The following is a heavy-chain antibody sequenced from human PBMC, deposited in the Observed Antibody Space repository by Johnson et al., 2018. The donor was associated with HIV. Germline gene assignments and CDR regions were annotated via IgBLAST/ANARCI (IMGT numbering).Heavy chain of an antibody. V-gene: IGHV3-33*08. CDR1: GFTFSDYY. Sequence: VQLVESGGGLVKPGGSLRLSCAASGFTFSDYYMSWIRQAPGKGLEWVAGMWYDGSKKDYADSVKGRFTISRDNSKNTLYLQMNSLRAEDTAVYYCLSQWLVRNAFDIWGQGTMVTVSS. CDR2: MWYDGSKK. CDR3: LSQWLVRNAFDI. D-gene: IGHD6-19*01. J-gene: IGHJ3*02.